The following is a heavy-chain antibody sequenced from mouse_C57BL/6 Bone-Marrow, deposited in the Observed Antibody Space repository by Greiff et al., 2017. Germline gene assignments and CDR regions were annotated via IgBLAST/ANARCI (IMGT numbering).Heavy chain of an antibody. V-gene: IGHV5-9*01. D-gene: IGHD3-2*01. J-gene: IGHJ3*01. CDR3: ARRQVWFAY. CDR2: ISGGGGNT. CDR1: GFTFSSYT. Sequence: EVKVVESGGGLVKPGGSLKLSCAASGFTFSSYTMSWVRPTPEKRLEWVATISGGGGNTYYPDSVKGRFTISRDNAKNTLYLQRSSLRSEDTALYYCARRQVWFAYWGQGTLVTVSA.